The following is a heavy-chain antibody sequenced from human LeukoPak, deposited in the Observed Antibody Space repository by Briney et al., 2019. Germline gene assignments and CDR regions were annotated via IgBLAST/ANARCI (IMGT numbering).Heavy chain of an antibody. CDR2: ISSSSSYI. Sequence: PGGSLRLSCAASGFTFSSYSMNWVRQAPGKGLEWVSSISSSSSYIYYADSVKGRFTISRDNAKNSLYLQMNSLRAEDTAVYYCARGGVVPAATSVVRGVIDAFDIWGQGTMVTVSS. V-gene: IGHV3-21*01. D-gene: IGHD3-10*01. CDR1: GFTFSSYS. CDR3: ARGGVVPAATSVVRGVIDAFDI. J-gene: IGHJ3*02.